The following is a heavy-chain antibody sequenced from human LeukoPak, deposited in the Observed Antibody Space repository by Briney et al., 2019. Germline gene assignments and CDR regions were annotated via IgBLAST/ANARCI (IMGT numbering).Heavy chain of an antibody. V-gene: IGHV3-21*04. CDR1: GFTFSSYS. CDR3: ARGMSTSYYYYYMDV. J-gene: IGHJ6*03. Sequence: GGSVRLSCAASGFTFSSYSMNWVRQAPEKGLEWVSSISSSSSYIYYADSVKGRFTISRDNAKNSLYLQMNSLRAEDTAVHYCARGMSTSYYYYYMDVWGKGTTVTVSS. CDR2: ISSSSSYI. D-gene: IGHD2-2*01.